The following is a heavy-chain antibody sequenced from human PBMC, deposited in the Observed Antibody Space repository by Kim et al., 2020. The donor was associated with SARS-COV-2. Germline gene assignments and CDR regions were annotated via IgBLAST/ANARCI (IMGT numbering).Heavy chain of an antibody. D-gene: IGHD3-10*01. CDR1: GGSISSSSYY. J-gene: IGHJ4*02. V-gene: IGHV4-39*01. CDR2: IYYSGST. CDR3: ARHEAWFGELWAIDY. Sequence: SETLSLTCTVSGGSISSSSYYWGWIRQPPGKGLEWIGSIYYSGSTYYNPSLKSRVTISVDTSKNQFSLKLSSVTAADTAVYYCARHEAWFGELWAIDYWGQGTLVTVSS.